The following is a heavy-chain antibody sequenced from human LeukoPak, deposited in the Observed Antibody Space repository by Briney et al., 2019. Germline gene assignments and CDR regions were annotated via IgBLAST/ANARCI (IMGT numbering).Heavy chain of an antibody. Sequence: GGSLRLSCAASGFTFSSYAMHWVRQAPGKGLEWVAVISYDGGNKYYADSVRGQFTISRDNSKNMLYLQMNSLRAEDTAVYYCARAPYYYNRSGPQSRYFDLWGRGTLVTVSS. D-gene: IGHD3-22*01. V-gene: IGHV3-30-3*01. J-gene: IGHJ2*01. CDR3: ARAPYYYNRSGPQSRYFDL. CDR1: GFTFSSYA. CDR2: ISYDGGNK.